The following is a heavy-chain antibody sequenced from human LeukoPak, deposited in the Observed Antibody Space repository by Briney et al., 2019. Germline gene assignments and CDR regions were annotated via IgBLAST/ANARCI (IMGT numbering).Heavy chain of an antibody. CDR1: GFTFSNAW. CDR3: ARDMIGDDAFDI. CDR2: IKQDGSEK. J-gene: IGHJ3*02. D-gene: IGHD3-10*02. V-gene: IGHV3-7*01. Sequence: GGSLRLSCAASGFTFSNAWMSWVRQAPGKGLEWVANIKQDGSEKYYVDSVKGRFTISRDNSKNTLYLQMNSLRAEDTAVYYCARDMIGDDAFDIWGQGTMVTVSS.